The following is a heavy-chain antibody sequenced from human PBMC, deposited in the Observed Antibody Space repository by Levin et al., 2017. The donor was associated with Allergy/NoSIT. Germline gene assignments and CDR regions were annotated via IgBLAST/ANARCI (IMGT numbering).Heavy chain of an antibody. Sequence: VSGPTLVKPTQTLTLTCTFSGFSLSTSGMGVGWIRQPPGKALEWLALIYWDDDIRYSPSLKSRLTITKDTSKDQVVLTMTNMNPVDTATYYCAHSTYCLGHSCQVGIFDSWGQGTMVTVSS. J-gene: IGHJ3*02. CDR3: AHSTYCLGHSCQVGIFDS. V-gene: IGHV2-5*02. CDR1: GFSLSTSGMG. CDR2: IYWDDDI. D-gene: IGHD2-2*01.